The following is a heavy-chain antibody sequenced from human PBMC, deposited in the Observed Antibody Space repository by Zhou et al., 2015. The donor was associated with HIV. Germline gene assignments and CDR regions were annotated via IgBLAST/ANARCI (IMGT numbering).Heavy chain of an antibody. CDR1: GYTFSDHY. CDR3: ARGNMNHDYGLDL. D-gene: IGHD4/OR15-4a*01. Sequence: QVQLMQSGAEVKKPGASVRVSCEASGYTFSDHYLHWVRQAPGQGLEWMGRITPMFDIHTYAEKFRARLNITVDRHTSAAYMELSSLTSEDTAVYFCARGNMNHDYGLDLWGQGTKVIVS. J-gene: IGHJ3*01. V-gene: IGHV1-69*17. CDR2: ITPMFDIH.